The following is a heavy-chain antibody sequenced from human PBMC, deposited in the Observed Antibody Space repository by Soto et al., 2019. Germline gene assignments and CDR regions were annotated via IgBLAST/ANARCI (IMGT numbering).Heavy chain of an antibody. CDR3: ASDRNFWPFDS. J-gene: IGHJ4*02. CDR2: ISYSDGS. CDR1: GGSISTRDSISTRSFY. D-gene: IGHD3-16*02. Sequence: PSETLSLTCTVSGGSISTRDSISTRSFYWGWMRQPPGKGLQWIASISYSDGSFYNSSLKSRLTISVDTSKNQFSLSLRSVTAADTAVYYYASDRNFWPFDSWSQGTVVTVSS. V-gene: IGHV4-39*01.